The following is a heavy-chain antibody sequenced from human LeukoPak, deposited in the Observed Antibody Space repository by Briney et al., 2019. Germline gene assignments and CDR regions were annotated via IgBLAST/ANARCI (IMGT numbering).Heavy chain of an antibody. V-gene: IGHV1-46*01. CDR3: ARLSPGSYPEGNYFDY. CDR2: INPSGGST. D-gene: IGHD1-26*01. J-gene: IGHJ4*02. Sequence: ASVKVSCKASGYTFTSYYMHWVRQAPGQGLEWMGIINPSGGSTSYAQKFQGRVTMTRDTSTSTVYMELSSLRPEDTAVYYCARLSPGSYPEGNYFDYWGQGTLVTVSS. CDR1: GYTFTSYY.